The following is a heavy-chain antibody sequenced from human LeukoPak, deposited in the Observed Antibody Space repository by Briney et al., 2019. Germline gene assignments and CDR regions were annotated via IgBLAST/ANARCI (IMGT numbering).Heavy chain of an antibody. CDR3: AKDSVGARGDFDY. J-gene: IGHJ4*02. Sequence: HPGGSLRLSCAASGFTFSSYAMSWGRQAPGQGLEWVSAISVSGGSTYYADSLKARFTISRDNSKNTLYLQMNSLRAEDTAVYYCAKDSVGARGDFDYWGQGTLVTVSS. V-gene: IGHV3-23*01. CDR1: GFTFSSYA. D-gene: IGHD1-26*01. CDR2: ISVSGGST.